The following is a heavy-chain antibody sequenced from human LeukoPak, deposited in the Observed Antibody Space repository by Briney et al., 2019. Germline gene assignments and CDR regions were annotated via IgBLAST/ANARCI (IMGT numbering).Heavy chain of an antibody. J-gene: IGHJ4*02. V-gene: IGHV3-33*01. CDR3: ARGTPYYDFWSGYYTPFDY. Sequence: GGSLRLSCVASGFTFSSYGMHWGRQAPGKGLEWVAVIWYDGSNKYYADSVKGRFTISRDNSKNTLYLQMNSLRAEDTAVYYCARGTPYYDFWSGYYTPFDYWGQGTLVTVSS. CDR1: GFTFSSYG. D-gene: IGHD3-3*01. CDR2: IWYDGSNK.